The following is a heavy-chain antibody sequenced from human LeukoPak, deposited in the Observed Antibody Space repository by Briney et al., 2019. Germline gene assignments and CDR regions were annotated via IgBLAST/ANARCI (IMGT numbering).Heavy chain of an antibody. CDR1: GFTFSSYA. CDR2: ISGSGGST. D-gene: IGHD3-22*01. CDR3: AKKSSLRGYYYDSSGYPDY. V-gene: IGHV3-23*01. J-gene: IGHJ4*02. Sequence: PGGSLRLSCAASGFTFSSYAMSWVRQAPGKGLEWVSAISGSGGSTYYADSVKGRFTISRDNSKNTLYLQMNSLRAEDTAVYYCAKKSSLRGYYYDSSGYPDYWGQGTLVTVSS.